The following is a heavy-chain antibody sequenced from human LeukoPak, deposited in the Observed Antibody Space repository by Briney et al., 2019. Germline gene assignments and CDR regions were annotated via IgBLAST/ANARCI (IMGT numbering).Heavy chain of an antibody. CDR2: IIPIFGTA. V-gene: IGHV1-69*01. CDR3: ARDLIPGYSSSWLYYFDY. J-gene: IGHJ4*02. Sequence: SVKVSCKASGGTFSSYAISWVRQAPGQGLEWMGGIIPIFGTANYAQKFQGRATITADESTSTAYMELSSLRSEDTAVYYCARDLIPGYSSSWLYYFDYWGQGTLVTVSS. CDR1: GGTFSSYA. D-gene: IGHD6-13*01.